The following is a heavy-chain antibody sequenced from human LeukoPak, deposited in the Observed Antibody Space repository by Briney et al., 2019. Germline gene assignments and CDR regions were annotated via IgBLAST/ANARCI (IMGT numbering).Heavy chain of an antibody. CDR1: GGSISSSSYY. V-gene: IGHV4-39*07. J-gene: IGHJ4*02. D-gene: IGHD6-6*01. Sequence: SETLSLTCTVSGGSISSSSYYWGWIRQPPGKGLEWIGSIYYSGSTYYNPSLKSRVTISVDTSKNQFSLKLSSVTAADTAVYYCARDSSLDGHDYWDQGTLVTVSS. CDR2: IYYSGST. CDR3: ARDSSLDGHDY.